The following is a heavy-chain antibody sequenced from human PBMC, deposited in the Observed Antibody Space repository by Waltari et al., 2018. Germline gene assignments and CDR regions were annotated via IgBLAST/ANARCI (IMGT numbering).Heavy chain of an antibody. V-gene: IGHV4-4*02. J-gene: IGHJ4*02. Sequence: QLQLQESGPGLVKPSGTLSLTCAVSGASMSSDDLGNWVRQPPGNGLGWIGESHRSGRTNYNPSFAARVTVSVDTFNKQFSLTVTSATAADTAVYYCARDRGRGLYLDSWGPGMAVTVSP. CDR3: ARDRGRGLYLDS. CDR2: SHRSGRT. D-gene: IGHD2-15*01. CDR1: GASMSSDDL.